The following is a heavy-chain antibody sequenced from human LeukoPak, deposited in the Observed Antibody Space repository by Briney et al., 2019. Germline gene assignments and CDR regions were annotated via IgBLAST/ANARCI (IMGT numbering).Heavy chain of an antibody. J-gene: IGHJ5*02. CDR3: AKDGFRGDCIGGSCYPFDP. Sequence: GGSLRLSCAASGFTFSSYAMSWVRQAPGKGLEWVSTISGSGDKTYYAGSVKGRFTISRDNSKNTLYLQVNILRAEDSALYYCAKDGFRGDCIGGSCYPFDPWGQGTLVTVSS. V-gene: IGHV3-23*01. CDR2: ISGSGDKT. D-gene: IGHD2-15*01. CDR1: GFTFSSYA.